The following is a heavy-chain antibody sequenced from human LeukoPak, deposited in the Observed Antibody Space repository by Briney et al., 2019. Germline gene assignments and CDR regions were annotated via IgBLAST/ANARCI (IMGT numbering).Heavy chain of an antibody. J-gene: IGHJ4*02. D-gene: IGHD1-14*01. V-gene: IGHV3-23*01. Sequence: GGSLRLSCAASGFIFSSYAMSWVRQAPGKGLEWVSAFSGGGGSTFYADSVKGRFTISRDNSKNTLYLEMNSLRDEDTALYYCARASWVSTTDAVRWGQGTLVTVSS. CDR3: ARASWVSTTDAVR. CDR1: GFIFSSYA. CDR2: FSGGGGST.